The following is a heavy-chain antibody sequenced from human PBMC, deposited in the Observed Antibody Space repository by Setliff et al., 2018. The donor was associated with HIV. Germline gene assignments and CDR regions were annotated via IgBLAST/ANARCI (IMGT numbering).Heavy chain of an antibody. J-gene: IGHJ4*02. CDR1: GGSLSDHY. CDR3: ARDPSSSGWSEGLYYFDS. D-gene: IGHD6-19*01. Sequence: SETLSLTCAVFGGSLSDHYWSWIRQPPGKGLEWIGEINHSGSTNYNPALRSRVSISVDTSKNQFSLRLSSVTATDTAVYYCARDPSSSGWSEGLYYFDSWGRGTLVTVSS. CDR2: INHSGST. V-gene: IGHV4-34*01.